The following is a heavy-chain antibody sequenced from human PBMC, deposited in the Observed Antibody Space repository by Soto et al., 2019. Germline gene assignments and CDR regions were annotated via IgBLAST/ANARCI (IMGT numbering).Heavy chain of an antibody. Sequence: QVQLVQSGAEVKKAGSSVKVSCKVSGGTFSSYFINWVRQAHGQGLEWVGGIIPVFGTGSYAEKFQGRVTITADEATSTAYMDLSRLRSDDTAVNYCARDTPSAAAAYYYNGLDVWGQGTTVTVPS. D-gene: IGHD6-13*01. V-gene: IGHV1-69*01. CDR2: IIPVFGTG. CDR3: ARDTPSAAAAYYYNGLDV. CDR1: GGTFSSYF. J-gene: IGHJ6*02.